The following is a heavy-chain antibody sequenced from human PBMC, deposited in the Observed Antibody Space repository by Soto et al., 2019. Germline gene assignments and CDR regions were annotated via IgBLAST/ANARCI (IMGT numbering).Heavy chain of an antibody. CDR3: ARDNSGGRNLDY. CDR1: GFTVSSNY. CDR2: IYSGGST. V-gene: IGHV3-66*01. Sequence: EVQLVESGGGLVQPGGSLRLSCAASGFTVSSNYMSWVRQAPGKGLEWVSVIYSGGSTYYADSVKGRFTISRDNSKNTMYLQMNSLRAEDTAVYYCARDNSGGRNLDYWGQGTLVTVSS. J-gene: IGHJ4*02. D-gene: IGHD3-16*01.